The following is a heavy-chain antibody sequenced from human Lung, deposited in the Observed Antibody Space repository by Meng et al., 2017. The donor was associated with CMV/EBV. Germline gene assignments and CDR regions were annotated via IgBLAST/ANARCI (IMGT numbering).Heavy chain of an antibody. V-gene: IGHV4-39*01. CDR3: ARRRGGSGRDC. CDR1: GGSIRSSGEC. D-gene: IGHD3-10*01. CDR2: IYHWGST. J-gene: IGHJ4*02. Sequence: GLVLVQSSGNLSLTCTVPGGSIRSSGECWGWVRQTPGKGLGWIGAIYHWGSTSYNPSLQSRVTMFVDTSKNQFSLMLTSVTATDTAVYYCARRRGGSGRDCWGQGTLVTVSS.